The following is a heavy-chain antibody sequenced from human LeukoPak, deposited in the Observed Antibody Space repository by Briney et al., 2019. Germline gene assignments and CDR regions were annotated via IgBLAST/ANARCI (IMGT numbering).Heavy chain of an antibody. V-gene: IGHV3-74*01. CDR3: AKAVVVTAVHYFDY. CDR1: GFTFSSYW. Sequence: GGSLRLSCAASGFTFSSYWMHWVRQAPGKGLVWVSRINTDGSSTSYADSVKGRFTISRDNAKNTLYLQMNSLRAEDTAVYYCAKAVVVTAVHYFDYWGQGTLVTVSS. J-gene: IGHJ4*02. D-gene: IGHD2-21*02. CDR2: INTDGSST.